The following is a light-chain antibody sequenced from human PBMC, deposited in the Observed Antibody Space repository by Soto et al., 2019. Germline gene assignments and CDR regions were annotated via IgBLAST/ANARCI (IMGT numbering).Light chain of an antibody. CDR2: EVS. V-gene: IGLV2-14*01. J-gene: IGLJ3*02. CDR3: SSYTSSNTV. CDR1: SSDVGGYNY. Sequence: QSALTQPASVFGSPGQSITISCTGTSSDVGGYNYVSWYQQNPGKAPKLIIYEVSRRPSGVSSRFSGSKSGNTASLTISGLQAEDEADYYCSSYTSSNTVFGGGTKLTVL.